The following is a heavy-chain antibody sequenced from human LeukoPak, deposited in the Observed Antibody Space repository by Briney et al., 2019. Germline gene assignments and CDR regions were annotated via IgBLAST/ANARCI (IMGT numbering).Heavy chain of an antibody. Sequence: NPSETVSLTCTVSGGSISYFYWSWVRQPAGKGLEWIGRIYTSGSTNYNPSLKSRVTMSVDTSKKQFSLKLSSVTAADTAVYYCARLPGYSSGWYFDYWGQGTLVTVSS. V-gene: IGHV4-4*07. CDR1: GGSISYFY. D-gene: IGHD6-19*01. CDR2: IYTSGST. J-gene: IGHJ4*02. CDR3: ARLPGYSSGWYFDY.